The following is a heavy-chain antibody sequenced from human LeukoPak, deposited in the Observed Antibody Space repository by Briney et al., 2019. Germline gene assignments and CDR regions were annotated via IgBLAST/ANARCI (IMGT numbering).Heavy chain of an antibody. J-gene: IGHJ4*02. CDR2: ISSSSSYI. CDR3: ARETGSAVGSTDFDY. CDR1: GFTFSSYS. D-gene: IGHD4-17*01. Sequence: GGSLRLSCAASGFTFSSYSMNWVRQAPGKGLEWVSSISSSSSYIYYADSVKGRFTISRDNSKNTLYLQMNSLRAEDTAVYYCARETGSAVGSTDFDYWGQGTLVTVSS. V-gene: IGHV3-21*01.